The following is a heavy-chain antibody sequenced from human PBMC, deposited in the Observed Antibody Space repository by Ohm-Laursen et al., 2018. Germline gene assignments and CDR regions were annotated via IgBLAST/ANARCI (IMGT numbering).Heavy chain of an antibody. V-gene: IGHV3-48*03. Sequence: SLRLSCTASDFTFSSYDMTWVRQSPGRGLEWVSYISSSSGDIYYADSVKGRFTISRDNTKNSLYLQMNSLRAEDTAVYYCATGGWFDPWGQGTLVTVSS. CDR1: DFTFSSYD. J-gene: IGHJ5*02. CDR3: ATGGWFDP. CDR2: ISSSSGDI.